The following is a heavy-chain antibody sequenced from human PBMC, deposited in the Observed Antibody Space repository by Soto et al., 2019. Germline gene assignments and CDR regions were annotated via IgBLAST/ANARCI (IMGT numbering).Heavy chain of an antibody. CDR1: RFSLSNAGMG. D-gene: IGHD5-18*01. J-gene: IGHJ5*02. Sequence: XGPTLVTREETLTLTCTVSRFSLSNAGMGVSCVRQPPGKALEWLAHIFSSDEKSYRTSLETRLTVSKDTSKSQVVLTMTNMDPLDTATYYCARAVDRAISDIWFDPWGQGTQVTVSS. V-gene: IGHV2-26*01. CDR3: ARAVDRAISDIWFDP. CDR2: IFSSDEK.